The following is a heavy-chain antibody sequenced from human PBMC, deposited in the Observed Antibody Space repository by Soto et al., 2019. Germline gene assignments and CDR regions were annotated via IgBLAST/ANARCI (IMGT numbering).Heavy chain of an antibody. J-gene: IGHJ5*02. CDR2: IYYSGST. CDR1: GGSISSGDYY. V-gene: IGHV4-30-4*01. D-gene: IGHD4-4*01. Sequence: QVQLQESGPGLVKPSQTLSLTCTVSGGSISSGDYYWSWIRQPPGKGLEWIGYIYYSGSTYYNPSLKSRVTISVDTSKNQFSRKLSSVTAADTAVYYCARGAPLMTTVTGNWFDPWGQGTLVTVSS. CDR3: ARGAPLMTTVTGNWFDP.